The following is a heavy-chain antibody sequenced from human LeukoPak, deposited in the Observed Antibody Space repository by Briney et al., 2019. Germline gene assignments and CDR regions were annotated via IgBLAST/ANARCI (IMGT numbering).Heavy chain of an antibody. CDR3: ARDGYYYGFAY. D-gene: IGHD3-22*01. CDR1: GFTLSSYA. V-gene: IGHV3-23*01. J-gene: IGHJ4*02. CDR2: ISGIGTST. Sequence: GGSLRLSCAASGFTLSSYAMSWVRQAPGKGLEWVSGISGIGTSTYYADSVKGRFTISRDNSKNTLSLQIIGLRAEDTAVYYCARDGYYYGFAYWGQGILVSVSS.